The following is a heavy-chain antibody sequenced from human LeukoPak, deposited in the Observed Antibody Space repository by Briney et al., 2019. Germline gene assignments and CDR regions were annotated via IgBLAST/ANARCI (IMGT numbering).Heavy chain of an antibody. D-gene: IGHD6-6*01. CDR1: GGNFGNYV. CDR3: ARDTNEEYSSSSDGLAV. V-gene: IGHV1-69*04. CDR2: ITPFFGVA. Sequence: ASVKVSCKASGGNFGNYVIHWVRQAPGQGLEWMGRITPFFGVANYAQTFQDRVTFTADKITNTVYMQISSLKSEDTAVYFCARDTNEEYSSSSDGLAVWGQGTTVTVSS. J-gene: IGHJ6*02.